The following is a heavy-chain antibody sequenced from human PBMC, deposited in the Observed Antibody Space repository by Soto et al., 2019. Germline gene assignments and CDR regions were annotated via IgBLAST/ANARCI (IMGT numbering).Heavy chain of an antibody. CDR2: MWYDGTNE. CDR3: ARGIWDPPYFDY. D-gene: IGHD3-16*01. Sequence: PGGSLRLSCAASGFTFSTYGMLWVRQAPGKGLEWVAVMWYDGTNEKYADSVKGRFTISRDNSKSTLDLQLNNLRAEDTAIYYCARGIWDPPYFDYWGQGTLVTVSS. J-gene: IGHJ4*02. CDR1: GFTFSTYG. V-gene: IGHV3-33*01.